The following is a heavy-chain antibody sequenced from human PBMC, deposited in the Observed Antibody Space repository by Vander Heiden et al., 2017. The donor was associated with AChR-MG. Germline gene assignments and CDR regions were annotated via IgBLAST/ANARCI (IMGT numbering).Heavy chain of an antibody. J-gene: IGHJ6*02. CDR1: GFIFSRYA. V-gene: IGHV3-23*01. Sequence: EVQLFESGGGLVQPGGSLRLSCAASGFIFSRYAMSWVRPAPGKGLDCVSAISGTGVSTYYADSVKGRFTISRDNAKNTLYLQMNRLRAEDTAVYYCAKDRMTKVTKLHYYYGMDVWGQGTTVTVS. CDR2: ISGTGVST. CDR3: AKDRMTKVTKLHYYYGMDV. D-gene: IGHD4-17*01.